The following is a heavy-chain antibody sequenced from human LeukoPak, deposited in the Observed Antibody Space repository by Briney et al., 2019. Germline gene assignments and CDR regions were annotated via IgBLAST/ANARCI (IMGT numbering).Heavy chain of an antibody. D-gene: IGHD3-22*01. J-gene: IGHJ4*02. CDR2: ISYDGSNK. CDR3: ARDPRLSYYDSSGYSVYFDY. CDR1: GFTFSSYA. Sequence: PGRSLRLSCAASGFTFSSYATHWVRQAPGKGLEWVAVISYDGSNKYYADSVKGRFTISRDNSKNTLYLQMNSLRAEDTAVYYCARDPRLSYYDSSGYSVYFDYWGQGTLVTVSS. V-gene: IGHV3-30-3*01.